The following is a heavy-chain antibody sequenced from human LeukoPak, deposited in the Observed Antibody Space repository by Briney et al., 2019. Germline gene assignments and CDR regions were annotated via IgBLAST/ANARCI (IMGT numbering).Heavy chain of an antibody. V-gene: IGHV3-30*18. CDR1: GFTFSSYG. J-gene: IGHJ4*02. CDR3: AKDRARNEYYFDY. D-gene: IGHD1-1*01. Sequence: GGSLRLSCAASGFTFSSYGMHWVRQAPGKGLEWVAVISYDRSNKYYADSVKGRFTISRDNPKNTLYLQMNSLRAEDTAVYYCAKDRARNEYYFDYWGQGTLVTVSS. CDR2: ISYDRSNK.